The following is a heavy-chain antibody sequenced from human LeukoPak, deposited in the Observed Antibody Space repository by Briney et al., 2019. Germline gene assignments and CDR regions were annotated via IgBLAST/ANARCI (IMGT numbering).Heavy chain of an antibody. CDR3: ARAPSSGGWSEEFDY. Sequence: PSETLSLTCTVSGGSISSSSYYWGWIRQPPGKGLEWIGSIYYSGSTYYNPSLKSQVTISVDTSKNQFSLKLSSVTAADTAVYYCARAPSSGGWSEEFDYWGQGTLVTVSS. D-gene: IGHD6-19*01. CDR1: GGSISSSSYY. CDR2: IYYSGST. V-gene: IGHV4-39*07. J-gene: IGHJ4*02.